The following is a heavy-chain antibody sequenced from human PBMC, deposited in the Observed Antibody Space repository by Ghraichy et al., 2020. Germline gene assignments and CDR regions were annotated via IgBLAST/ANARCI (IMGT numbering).Heavy chain of an antibody. CDR1: GFTFSCYW. D-gene: IGHD1-26*01. Sequence: GGSLRLSCAASGFTFSCYWMSWVRQAPGKGLEWVANINKDGSEKYYVDSVKGRFTISRDNAKNSLYLQMNSLRGEDTAVYSCARDGECGWFDPWGQGTLVPVSS. CDR2: INKDGSEK. J-gene: IGHJ5*02. CDR3: ARDGECGWFDP. V-gene: IGHV3-7*01.